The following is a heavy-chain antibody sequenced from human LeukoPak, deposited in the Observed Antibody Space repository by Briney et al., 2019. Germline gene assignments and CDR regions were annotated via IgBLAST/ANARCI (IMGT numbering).Heavy chain of an antibody. D-gene: IGHD1-26*01. V-gene: IGHV4-59*02. CDR3: AGQVGARIRYYYTSGLDV. J-gene: IGHJ6*02. Sequence: SETLSLTCTVSGASVSSFYWNWIRQPPGKGLEWIGSMYYSGTTNYDPSFRSRVTISLDTSKNEFSLRLKSLTAADTAVYYCAGQVGARIRYYYTSGLDVWGQGTTVAVSS. CDR1: GASVSSFY. CDR2: MYYSGTT.